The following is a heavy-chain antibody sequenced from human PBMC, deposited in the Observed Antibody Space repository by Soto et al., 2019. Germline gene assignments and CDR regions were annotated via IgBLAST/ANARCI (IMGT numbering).Heavy chain of an antibody. V-gene: IGHV4-34*01. J-gene: IGHJ6*03. D-gene: IGHD2-2*01. CDR1: GGYFIGYY. CDR2: INHSGST. Sequence: SETLSLTWAVYGGYFIGYYWSWIRQPPGKGLEWIGEINHSGSTNYNPSLKSRVTISVDTSKNQFSLKLSSVTAADTAVYYCARGNNFHRSTSSYYYYMDVWGKGTTVTVSS. CDR3: ARGNNFHRSTSSYYYYMDV.